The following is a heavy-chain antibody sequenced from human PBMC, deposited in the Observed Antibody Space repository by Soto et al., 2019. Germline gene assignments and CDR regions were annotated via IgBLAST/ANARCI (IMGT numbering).Heavy chain of an antibody. CDR2: ISSTSSVK. V-gene: IGHV3-48*03. Sequence: GGSLRLSCAASGITFSNFEMNWVRQAPGKGLEWVSYISSTSSVKYYADSVKGRFTISRDNAKKSLYLQMKNLRPEDTAVYYCAGDQGGTYQNWFDPWGQGALVTVSS. D-gene: IGHD1-26*01. CDR1: GITFSNFE. CDR3: AGDQGGTYQNWFDP. J-gene: IGHJ5*02.